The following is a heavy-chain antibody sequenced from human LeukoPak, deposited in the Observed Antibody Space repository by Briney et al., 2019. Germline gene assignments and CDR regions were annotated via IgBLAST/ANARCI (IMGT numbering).Heavy chain of an antibody. J-gene: IGHJ6*02. V-gene: IGHV3-7*03. Sequence: GGSLRLSCAAYGFILSNHWMTWVRQAPGKGPEWVANMNKDGSEKYCVDSVKGRFTISRDTAKNSLYLQMNNLRAEDTALYYCARNNDMDVWGQGTTVIVSS. CDR3: ARNNDMDV. CDR1: GFILSNHW. D-gene: IGHD1/OR15-1a*01. CDR2: MNKDGSEK.